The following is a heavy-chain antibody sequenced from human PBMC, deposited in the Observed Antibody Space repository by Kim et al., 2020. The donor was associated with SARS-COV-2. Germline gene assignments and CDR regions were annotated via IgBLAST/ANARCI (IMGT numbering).Heavy chain of an antibody. CDR2: ISGSGGST. D-gene: IGHD5-12*01. V-gene: IGHV3-23*01. Sequence: GGSLRLSCAASGFTFSSYAMSWVRQAPGKGLEWVSAISGSGGSTYYADSVKGRFTISRDNSKNTLYLQMNSLRAEDTAVYYCAKEDRWIGYSGYPLPYGGPDYYFDYWGQGTLVTVSS. CDR1: GFTFSSYA. J-gene: IGHJ4*02. CDR3: AKEDRWIGYSGYPLPYGGPDYYFDY.